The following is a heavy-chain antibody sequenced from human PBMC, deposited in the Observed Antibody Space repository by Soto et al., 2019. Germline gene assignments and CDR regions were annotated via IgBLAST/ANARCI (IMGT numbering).Heavy chain of an antibody. D-gene: IGHD5-18*01. J-gene: IGHJ6*02. CDR3: AKDRGSSYGPHYYSYRMDV. V-gene: IGHV3-23*01. Sequence: EVQLLESGGGLIQPGGSLRLSCAASGFSFDTHPMTWVRQAPGRGLEWVSVISAGSGYTFYADSVKGRFTISRDNSKNTLYLQMTSLRVEDTALYFCAKDRGSSYGPHYYSYRMDVWGQGTTVTVSS. CDR2: ISAGSGYT. CDR1: GFSFDTHP.